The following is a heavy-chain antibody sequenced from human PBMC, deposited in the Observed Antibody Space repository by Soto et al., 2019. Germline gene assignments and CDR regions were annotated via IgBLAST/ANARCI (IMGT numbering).Heavy chain of an antibody. V-gene: IGHV1-69*06. J-gene: IGHJ6*02. Sequence: SVKVSCKASGGTFSSYAISWVRQAPGQGLEWMGGIIPIFGTANYAQKFQGRVTITADKSTSTAYMELSSLRSEDTAVYYCARISTVTPDLLLYGMDVWGQGTTVTVSS. CDR2: IIPIFGTA. CDR1: GGTFSSYA. D-gene: IGHD4-4*01. CDR3: ARISTVTPDLLLYGMDV.